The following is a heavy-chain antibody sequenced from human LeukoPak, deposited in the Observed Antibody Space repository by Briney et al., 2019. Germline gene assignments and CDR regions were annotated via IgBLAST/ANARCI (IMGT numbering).Heavy chain of an antibody. J-gene: IGHJ3*02. CDR3: AKDMGFDYYDSSGDDAFDI. Sequence: GGSLRLSCAASGFTFSSYGMSWVRQAPGKGLEWVSAISGSGGSTYYADSVKGRFTISRDNSKNTLYLQMNSLRAEDTAVYYCAKDMGFDYYDSSGDDAFDIWGQGTMVTVSS. CDR2: ISGSGGST. CDR1: GFTFSSYG. D-gene: IGHD3-22*01. V-gene: IGHV3-23*01.